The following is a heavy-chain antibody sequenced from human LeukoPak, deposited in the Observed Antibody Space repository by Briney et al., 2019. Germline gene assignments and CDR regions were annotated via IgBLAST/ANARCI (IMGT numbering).Heavy chain of an antibody. V-gene: IGHV4-61*01. Sequence: SQTLSLTCTVSGGSISSGSYSWSWIRQPPGKGLEWIGYIYDSGSTNYNPSLKSRVTISVDTSKNQFSLKLSSVTAADTAVYYCARDSGYCSGGRCHHRRFDFCGQGTLVTVSS. CDR2: IYDSGST. CDR3: ARDSGYCSGGRCHHRRFDF. D-gene: IGHD2-15*01. CDR1: GGSISSGSYS. J-gene: IGHJ4*02.